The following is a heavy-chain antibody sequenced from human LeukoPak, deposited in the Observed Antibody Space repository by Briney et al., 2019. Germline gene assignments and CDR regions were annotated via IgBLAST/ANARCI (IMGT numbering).Heavy chain of an antibody. Sequence: GRSLRLSCAASGFSFSSYGMHWVRQAPGKGLEWVAVISYDGSNKYYADSVKGRFTISRDNSKNTLYLQMNSLRAEDTAVYYCARDGYCSSTSCFRPRYYYMDVWGKGTTVTVSS. CDR3: ARDGYCSSTSCFRPRYYYMDV. D-gene: IGHD2-2*03. CDR2: ISYDGSNK. CDR1: GFSFSSYG. V-gene: IGHV3-30*03. J-gene: IGHJ6*03.